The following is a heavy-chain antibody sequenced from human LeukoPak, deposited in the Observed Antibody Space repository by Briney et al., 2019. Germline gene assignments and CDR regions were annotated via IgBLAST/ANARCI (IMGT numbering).Heavy chain of an antibody. CDR1: GYRFTSYW. CDR2: IYPGDSDT. D-gene: IGHD5-12*01. V-gene: IGHV5-51*01. Sequence: KRGESLKISWKGSGYRFTSYWIGWVRQMPGKGLEWMGIIYPGDSDTRYSPSFQGQVTISADKSISTAYLQWNSLKSSDTAMYYCARPLLGSSLGGYGYWGQGTLVTVSS. CDR3: ARPLLGSSLGGYGY. J-gene: IGHJ4*02.